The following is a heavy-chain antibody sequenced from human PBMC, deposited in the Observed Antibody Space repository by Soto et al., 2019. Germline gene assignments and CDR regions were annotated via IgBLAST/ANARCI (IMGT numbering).Heavy chain of an antibody. CDR2: ISSSSSYI. V-gene: IGHV3-21*01. D-gene: IGHD6-13*01. CDR3: ARDLAAAGTTGLNYYYYYGMDV. CDR1: GFTFSSYS. J-gene: IGHJ6*02. Sequence: GESLKISCAASGFTFSSYSMNWVRQAPGKGLEWVSSISSSSSYIYYADSVKGRFTISRDNAKNSLYLQMNSLRAEDTAVYYCARDLAAAGTTGLNYYYYYGMDVWGQGTTVTVSS.